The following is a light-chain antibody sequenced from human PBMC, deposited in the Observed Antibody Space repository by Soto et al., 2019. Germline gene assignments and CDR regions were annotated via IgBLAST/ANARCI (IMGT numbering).Light chain of an antibody. Sequence: QSALTQPASMSGSPGQSITISCTGTSSYVGSYNLVSWYQQYPGKAPKLIIYEGSKRPSGVSNRFSGSKSGNTASLTISGLQADDEADYYCCSYTGAYSLMLGGGTKLTVL. V-gene: IGLV2-23*01. CDR2: EGS. J-gene: IGLJ2*01. CDR3: CSYTGAYSLM. CDR1: SSYVGSYNL.